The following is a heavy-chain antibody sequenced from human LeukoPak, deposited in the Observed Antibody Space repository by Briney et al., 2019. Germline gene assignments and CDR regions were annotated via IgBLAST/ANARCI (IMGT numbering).Heavy chain of an antibody. D-gene: IGHD4-23*01. Sequence: GASVKVSCKASGYTFTSYYINWVRQATGQGLEWMGWMNPNSGNTDYAQKFQGRVTITRNTSISTAYMELSSLRSEDTAVYYCARRRRGNGDYWGQGTLVTVSS. CDR1: GYTFTSYY. V-gene: IGHV1-8*03. CDR2: MNPNSGNT. CDR3: ARRRRGNGDY. J-gene: IGHJ4*02.